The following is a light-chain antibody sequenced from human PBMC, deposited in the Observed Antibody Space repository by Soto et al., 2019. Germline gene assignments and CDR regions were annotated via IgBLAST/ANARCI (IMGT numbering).Light chain of an antibody. Sequence: QSVLTQPPSVSGAPGRKVTISCTGSSSNIGAGYDVHWYQQLPGTAPKLLIFENSDRPSGVPDRFSGSKSGTSASLAIFGLQAEDEADYYCRTYDSSLSGFVFGSGTKVTVL. V-gene: IGLV1-40*01. CDR1: SSNIGAGYD. CDR2: ENS. CDR3: RTYDSSLSGFV. J-gene: IGLJ1*01.